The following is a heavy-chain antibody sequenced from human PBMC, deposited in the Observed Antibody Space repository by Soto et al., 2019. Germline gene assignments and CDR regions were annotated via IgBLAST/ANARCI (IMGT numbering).Heavy chain of an antibody. J-gene: IGHJ6*02. CDR1: GFTFSSCA. CDR3: AKGRSYYYYYGVDV. CDR2: IIDSGGST. V-gene: IGHV3-23*01. Sequence: PGGSLRLSCAASGFTFSSCAIVWVRHAPGKGLEWVSDIIDSGGSTYYADSVKGRFTISRDNSKSTLYLQMNSLRAEDTALYYCAKGRSYYYYYGVDVWGQGTTVTVSS.